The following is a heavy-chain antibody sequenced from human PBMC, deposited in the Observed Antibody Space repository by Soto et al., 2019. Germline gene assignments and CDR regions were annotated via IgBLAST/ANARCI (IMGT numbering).Heavy chain of an antibody. V-gene: IGHV4-39*02. Sequence: SETLSLTCTVSGGSISSSSYYWGWIRQPPGKGLEWIGSIYYSGSTYYNPSLKRRVTISVDTSKNQFSLKLSSVTAADTAIYYCAKDFLQDWGQDYYYGMDVWGQGTTVTVSS. J-gene: IGHJ6*02. CDR3: AKDFLQDWGQDYYYGMDV. CDR1: GGSISSSSYY. D-gene: IGHD7-27*01. CDR2: IYYSGST.